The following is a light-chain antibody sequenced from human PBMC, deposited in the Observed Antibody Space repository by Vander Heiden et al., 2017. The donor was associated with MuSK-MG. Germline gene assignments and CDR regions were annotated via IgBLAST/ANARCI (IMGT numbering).Light chain of an antibody. CDR3: QQYGNSPGYI. J-gene: IGKJ2*01. V-gene: IGKV3-20*01. CDR2: GAS. Sequence: EIVLTQSPGTLSLSPGERATLSCRASQSVHSGYLAWYQQKPGQAPRLLIYGASSRDTGIPDRFSGSGYGTDFALTISRREPEDFAVYYCQQYGNSPGYIFGQGTKLEIK. CDR1: QSVHSGY.